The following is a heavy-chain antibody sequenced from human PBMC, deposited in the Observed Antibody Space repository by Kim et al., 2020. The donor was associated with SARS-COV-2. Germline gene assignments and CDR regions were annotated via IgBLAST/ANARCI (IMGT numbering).Heavy chain of an antibody. D-gene: IGHD5-12*01. V-gene: IGHV1-18*04. J-gene: IGHJ6*02. CDR1: GYTFTSYG. Sequence: ASVKVSCKASGYTFTSYGISWVRQAPGQGLEWMGWISAYNGNTNYAQKLQGRVTMTTDTSTSTAYMELRSLRSDDTAVYYCARVPGGGYDFEGMDVWGQGTTVTVSS. CDR3: ARVPGGGYDFEGMDV. CDR2: ISAYNGNT.